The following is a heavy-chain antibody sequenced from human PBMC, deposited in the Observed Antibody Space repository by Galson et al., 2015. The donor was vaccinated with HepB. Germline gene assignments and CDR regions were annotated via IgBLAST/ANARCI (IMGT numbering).Heavy chain of an antibody. D-gene: IGHD2-2*02. CDR3: ARGVVVPAAIQGFLRGNGMDV. Sequence: SLRLSCAASGFTFSSYGMHWVRQAPGKGLEWVAVIWYDGSNKYYADSVKGRFTISRDNSKNTLYLQMNSLRAEDTAVYYCARGVVVPAAIQGFLRGNGMDVWGQGTTVTVSS. J-gene: IGHJ6*02. CDR2: IWYDGSNK. CDR1: GFTFSSYG. V-gene: IGHV3-33*01.